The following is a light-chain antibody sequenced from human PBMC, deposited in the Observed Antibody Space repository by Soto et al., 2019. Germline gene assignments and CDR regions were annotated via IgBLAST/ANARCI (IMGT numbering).Light chain of an antibody. CDR2: DAS. Sequence: DIQMTQSPSTLSGSVGDRVTLPCRASQTISSWLAWYQQKPGKAPKLLIYDASNLDTGVPSRFTGSGSGTDFTFTITSLQSEDVATYYCQQYASLPITFGQGTRLEIK. CDR1: QTISSW. J-gene: IGKJ5*01. V-gene: IGKV1-5*01. CDR3: QQYASLPIT.